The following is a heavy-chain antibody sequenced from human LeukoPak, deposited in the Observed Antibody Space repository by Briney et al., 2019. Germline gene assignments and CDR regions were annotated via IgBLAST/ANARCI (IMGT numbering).Heavy chain of an antibody. Sequence: PGGSLRLSCAASGFTFGDYAMSWVRQAPGKGLEWVGFIRTEAYDGATDYGASVKGRFTISRGDSKNIAYLQMNSLNTEDTAVYYCTRTFGYYYFYMDVWGQGTTVIVSS. V-gene: IGHV3-49*04. D-gene: IGHD3-16*01. CDR1: GFTFGDYA. CDR3: TRTFGYYYFYMDV. CDR2: IRTEAYDGAT. J-gene: IGHJ6*03.